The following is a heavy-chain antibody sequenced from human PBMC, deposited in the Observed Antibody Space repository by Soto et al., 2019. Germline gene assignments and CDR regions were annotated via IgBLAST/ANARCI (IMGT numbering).Heavy chain of an antibody. J-gene: IGHJ4*01. V-gene: IGHV1-46*02. CDR2: IHPSGGGS. Sequence: ASVKVSCKSSGYPFNTYYLHWVRQAPGQGLEWMGMIHPSGGGSTYAQKFLVRVTMTMDSSTSTVFMELTSLRSADTAVYYCARGGHIAVVTDSFDSWG. D-gene: IGHD2-21*02. CDR3: ARGGHIAVVTDSFDS. CDR1: GYPFNTYY.